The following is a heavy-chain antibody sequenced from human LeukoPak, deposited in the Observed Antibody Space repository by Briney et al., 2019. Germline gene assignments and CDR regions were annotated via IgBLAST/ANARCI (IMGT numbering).Heavy chain of an antibody. J-gene: IGHJ4*02. V-gene: IGHV3-30*04. CDR2: MQYDGRDI. CDR1: GFTFSSYA. D-gene: IGHD3-16*01. CDR3: AQDVPIERVPGFGPGY. Sequence: PGGSLRLSCAASGFTFSSYAMHWVRQAPGKGLEWVTFMQYDGRDIFYADSVKGRFTISRDNSKNTAYLQMNSLTTEDTAVYFCAQDVPIERVPGFGPGYWGQGTLVTVSS.